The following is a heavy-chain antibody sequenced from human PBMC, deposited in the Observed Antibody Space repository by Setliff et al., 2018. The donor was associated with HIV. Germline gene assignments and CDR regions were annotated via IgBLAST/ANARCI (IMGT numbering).Heavy chain of an antibody. CDR2: IKTKSDGETA. CDR3: TTNLPRPEALRQSGVDP. CDR1: GFTFSHAW. D-gene: IGHD3-10*01. V-gene: IGHV3-15*01. Sequence: LRLSCVASGFTFSHAWMTWVRQAPGKGLEWVGRIKTKSDGETADYAAPVKGRFTISRDDSKNTLYLQMNSLKNEDTAVYYCTTNLPRPEALRQSGVDPWGQGALVTVSS. J-gene: IGHJ5*02.